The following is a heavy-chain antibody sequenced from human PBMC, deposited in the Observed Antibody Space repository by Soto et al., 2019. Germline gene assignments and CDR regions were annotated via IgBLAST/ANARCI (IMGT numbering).Heavy chain of an antibody. J-gene: IGHJ4*02. D-gene: IGHD3-3*01. Sequence: QVQLVQSGAAVKKPGASVKVSCKASGYTFTSYAMHWVRQAPGQRLEWMGWINAGNGHTKYSQKFQGRVTITRDTSASTAYMELSSLRSEDTAVYYCARDWADYYFDYWGQGTLVTVSS. CDR1: GYTFTSYA. V-gene: IGHV1-3*01. CDR2: INAGNGHT. CDR3: ARDWADYYFDY.